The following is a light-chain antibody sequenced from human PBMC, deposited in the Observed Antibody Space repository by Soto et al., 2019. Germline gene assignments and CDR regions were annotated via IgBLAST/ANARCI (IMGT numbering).Light chain of an antibody. CDR1: QDITTW. J-gene: IGKJ4*02. CDR3: QQVKGFPIT. CDR2: AAS. Sequence: DIQMAQSPSSVSAFVGDRVAVTCRASQDITTWLAWYQKKPGEAPRLLIYAASSLYSGVPTRFSGSGTGTEFTLTISNLQPEDSAIYYCQQVKGFPITFGGGTKVDIK. V-gene: IGKV1-12*01.